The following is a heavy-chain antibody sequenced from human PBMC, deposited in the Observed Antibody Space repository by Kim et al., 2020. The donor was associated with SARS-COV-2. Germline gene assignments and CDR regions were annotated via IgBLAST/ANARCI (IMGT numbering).Heavy chain of an antibody. CDR3: ARECSSTSCPFNQ. CDR2: IYHSGRT. D-gene: IGHD2-2*01. Sequence: SETLSLTCAVSGGSISSSNWWSWVRQPPGKGLEWIGEIYHSGRTNYNPSLKSRVTISVDKSKNQFSLKLSSVTAADTAVYYCARECSSTSCPFNQWGQGTLVTVSS. J-gene: IGHJ4*02. CDR1: GGSISSSNW. V-gene: IGHV4-4*02.